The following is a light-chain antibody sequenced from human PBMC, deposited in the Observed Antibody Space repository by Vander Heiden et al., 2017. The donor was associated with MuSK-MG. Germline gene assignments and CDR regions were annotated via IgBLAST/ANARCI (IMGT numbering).Light chain of an antibody. CDR2: EGS. J-gene: IGLJ3*02. Sequence: SALIQPAPEPGSPGQSITISCTGTSSDVGSYNLVSWYQQHPGKAPKLMIYEGSKRPSGVSNRFSGSKSGNTASLTISGLQAEDEADYYCCSYAGSSTFNWVFGGGTKLTVL. CDR3: CSYAGSSTFNWV. CDR1: SSDVGSYNL. V-gene: IGLV2-23*03.